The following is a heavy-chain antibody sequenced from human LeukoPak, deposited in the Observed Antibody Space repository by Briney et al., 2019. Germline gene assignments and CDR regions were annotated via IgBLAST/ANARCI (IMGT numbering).Heavy chain of an antibody. CDR2: INHSGST. CDR3: ARQGRPRYGGKAPDY. V-gene: IGHV4-34*01. D-gene: IGHD4-23*01. CDR1: GGSFSGYY. Sequence: SETLSLTCAVYGGSFSGYYWSWIRQPPGKGLEWIGEINHSGSTNYNPSLKSRVTISVDTSKNQFSLKLSSVTAADTAVYYCARQGRPRYGGKAPDYWGQGTLVTVSS. J-gene: IGHJ4*02.